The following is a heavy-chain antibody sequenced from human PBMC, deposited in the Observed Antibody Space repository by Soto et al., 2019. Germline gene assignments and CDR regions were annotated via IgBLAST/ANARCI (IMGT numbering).Heavy chain of an antibody. CDR1: GGTFSSYA. V-gene: IGHV1-69*13. CDR2: IIPIFGTA. CDR3: ARDYRRSPYCSGGSCYSVSVFDI. J-gene: IGHJ3*02. D-gene: IGHD2-15*01. Sequence: ASVKVSCKASGGTFSSYAISWVRQAPGQGLEWMGGIIPIFGTANYAQKFQGRVTITADESTSTAYMELSSLRSEDTAVYYCARDYRRSPYCSGGSCYSVSVFDISGPGTMVTVSS.